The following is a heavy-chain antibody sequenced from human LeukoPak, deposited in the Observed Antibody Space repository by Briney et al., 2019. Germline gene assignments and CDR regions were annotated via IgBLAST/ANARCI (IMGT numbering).Heavy chain of an antibody. Sequence: SETLSPTFAVYCGFLNGYFWRLIRPPPGEGVELFGEINHSGSTNYNPSLKSRVTISVDTSKNQFSLKLSSVTAADTAVYYCARDRSYYGSGSPFGFDYWGQGTLVTVSS. V-gene: IGHV4-34*01. D-gene: IGHD3-10*01. J-gene: IGHJ4*02. CDR3: ARDRSYYGSGSPFGFDY. CDR2: INHSGST. CDR1: CGFLNGYF.